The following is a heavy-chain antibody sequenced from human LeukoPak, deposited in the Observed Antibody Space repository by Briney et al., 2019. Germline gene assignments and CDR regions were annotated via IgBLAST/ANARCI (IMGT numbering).Heavy chain of an antibody. Sequence: GESLKISCKGSGYTFTSYWIGWVRQMPGKGLEWMGIIYPGDSKGKYNPSLQGQVTTSADKSISTAYLQWSSLKASDTAIYYCARIEGSTFDYWGQGTLVTVSS. J-gene: IGHJ4*02. CDR3: ARIEGSTFDY. CDR1: GYTFTSYW. CDR2: IYPGDSKG. V-gene: IGHV5-51*01.